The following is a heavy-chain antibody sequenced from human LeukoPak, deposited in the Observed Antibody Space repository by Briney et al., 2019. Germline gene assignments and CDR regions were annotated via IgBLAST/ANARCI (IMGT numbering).Heavy chain of an antibody. CDR3: AAGESSSGELDY. CDR1: GYTFTSYD. D-gene: IGHD6-19*01. Sequence: ASVKVSCKASGYTFTSYDINWVRQATGQGLEWMGWISAYNGNTNYAQKLQGRVTMTTDTSTSTAYMELRSLRPDDTAVYYCAAGESSSGELDYWGQGTLVTVSS. CDR2: ISAYNGNT. V-gene: IGHV1-18*01. J-gene: IGHJ4*02.